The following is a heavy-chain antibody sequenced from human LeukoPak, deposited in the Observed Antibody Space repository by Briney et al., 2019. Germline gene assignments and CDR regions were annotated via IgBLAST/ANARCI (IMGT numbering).Heavy chain of an antibody. D-gene: IGHD5-24*01. CDR2: ISGSGGST. CDR1: GFTFSSYA. V-gene: IGHV3-23*01. Sequence: GGSLRLSCAASGFTFSSYAMSWVRQASGKGLEWVSGISGSGGSTYYADSVKGRFTISRDNSKNTLYLQMNSLRAEDTAVYYCAKDQTYNYGGPFGYWGQGTLVTASS. CDR3: AKDQTYNYGGPFGY. J-gene: IGHJ4*02.